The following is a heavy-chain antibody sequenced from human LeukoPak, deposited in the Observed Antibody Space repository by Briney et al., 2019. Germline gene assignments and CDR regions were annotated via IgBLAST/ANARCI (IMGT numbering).Heavy chain of an antibody. J-gene: IGHJ4*02. CDR1: GFTFSNAW. CDR3: ATTPIAVAELGFVS. CDR2: IKSKTDGGTT. Sequence: GGSLRLSCAASGFTFSNAWMNWVRQAPGKGLEWVGRIKSKTDGGTTDYAAPVKGRITISRDDSKNTLYLQMNSLKTEDTGVYYCATTPIAVAELGFVSWGQGTLVTVSS. V-gene: IGHV3-15*01. D-gene: IGHD6-19*01.